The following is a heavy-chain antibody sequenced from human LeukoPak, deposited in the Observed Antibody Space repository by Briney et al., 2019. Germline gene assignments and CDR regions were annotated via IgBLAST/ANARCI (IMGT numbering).Heavy chain of an antibody. CDR1: GFTFSSYA. D-gene: IGHD3-10*01. CDR3: ARDRDYYGAGSYLPRGDAFDI. Sequence: PGGSLRLSCAASGFTFSSYAMHWVRQAPGKGLEWVAIISYDGSNNYYADSVRGRFIVSRDKSKNTLYLQMNSLRAEDAAVYYCARDRDYYGAGSYLPRGDAFDIWGQGTLVTVSS. V-gene: IGHV3-30*04. J-gene: IGHJ3*02. CDR2: ISYDGSNN.